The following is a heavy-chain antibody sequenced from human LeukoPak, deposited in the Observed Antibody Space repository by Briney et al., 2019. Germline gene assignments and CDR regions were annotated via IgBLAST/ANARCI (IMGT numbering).Heavy chain of an antibody. J-gene: IGHJ4*02. CDR2: ISGSGGST. D-gene: IGHD6-13*01. CDR1: GFTFSSYA. V-gene: IGHV3-23*01. CDR3: AKDQGSNSWYYFDY. Sequence: PGGSLRLSCAASGFTFSSYAMSWVRQAPGKGLEWVSAISGSGGSTYYADSVKGRFTISRDNSKNTLYLQMNSLRPEDTAVYYCAKDQGSNSWYYFDYWGQGTPVTVSS.